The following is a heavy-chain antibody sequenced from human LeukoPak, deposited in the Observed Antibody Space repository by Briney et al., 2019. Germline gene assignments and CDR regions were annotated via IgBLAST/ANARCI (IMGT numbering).Heavy chain of an antibody. Sequence: PSETLSLTCTVSGGSISSSSYYWGWIRQPPGKGLEWIGEINHSGSTNYNPSLKSRVTISVDTSKNQFSLKLSSVTAADTAVYYCARYEMAAANDYWGQGTLVTVSS. D-gene: IGHD6-13*01. CDR3: ARYEMAAANDY. V-gene: IGHV4-39*07. CDR2: INHSGST. J-gene: IGHJ4*02. CDR1: GGSISSSSYY.